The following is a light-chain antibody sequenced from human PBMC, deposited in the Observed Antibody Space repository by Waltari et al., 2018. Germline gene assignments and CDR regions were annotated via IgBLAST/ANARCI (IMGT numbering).Light chain of an antibody. J-gene: IGLJ1*01. CDR3: SSYTSSSTKGV. V-gene: IGLV2-14*01. CDR1: SSDVGGYNY. Sequence: QSALTQPASVSGSPGPSITISCTGTSSDVGGYNYLSWYQQHPGKAPNLMIYEVSNRPSGVSNRFSGSKSGNTASLTISGLQAEDEADYYCSSYTSSSTKGVFGTGTKVTVL. CDR2: EVS.